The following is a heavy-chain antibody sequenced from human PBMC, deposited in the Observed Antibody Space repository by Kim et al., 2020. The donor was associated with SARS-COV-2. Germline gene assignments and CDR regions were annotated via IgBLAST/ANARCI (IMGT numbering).Heavy chain of an antibody. CDR2: ISGYNGNT. CDR1: GYTFTSYG. J-gene: IGHJ6*02. D-gene: IGHD6-13*01. Sequence: ASVKVSCKASGYTFTSYGISWVRQAPGQGLEWMGWISGYNGNTNYAQKFQGRVTMATDTSRSTAYMELRSLRSDDTAVYYCARLWPNSWTGGGGGYYGMDVWGQGTTVTVSS. CDR3: ARLWPNSWTGGGGGYYGMDV. V-gene: IGHV1-18*01.